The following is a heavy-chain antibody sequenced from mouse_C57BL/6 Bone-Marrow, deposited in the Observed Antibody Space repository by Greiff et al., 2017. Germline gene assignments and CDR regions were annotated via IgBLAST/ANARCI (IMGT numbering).Heavy chain of an antibody. CDR1: GYTFTSYW. Sequence: VQLQQPGAELVKPGASVKLSCKASGYTFTSYWMHWVKQRPGRGLEWIGRIDPNSGGTKYNEKFKSKATLTVDKPSGTAYMQLSSLTSEDSAVYYCARLFITTVVARYFDVWGTGTTVTVSS. CDR3: ARLFITTVVARYFDV. J-gene: IGHJ1*03. D-gene: IGHD1-1*01. CDR2: IDPNSGGT. V-gene: IGHV1-72*01.